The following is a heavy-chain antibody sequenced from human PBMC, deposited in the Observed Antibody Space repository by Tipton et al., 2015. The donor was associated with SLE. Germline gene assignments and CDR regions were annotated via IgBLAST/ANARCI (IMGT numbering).Heavy chain of an antibody. CDR2: INHSGST. V-gene: IGHV4-34*01. J-gene: IGHJ6*02. CDR1: GGSFSGYY. D-gene: IGHD6-6*01. CDR3: ARVPLPVYGSSSVDV. Sequence: TLSLTCAVYGGSFSGYYWSWIRQPPGKGLEWIGEINHSGSTNYNPSLKSRVTISVDTYKNQFSLKLSSVTAADTAVYYCARVPLPVYGSSSVDVRGQGTTVTVSS.